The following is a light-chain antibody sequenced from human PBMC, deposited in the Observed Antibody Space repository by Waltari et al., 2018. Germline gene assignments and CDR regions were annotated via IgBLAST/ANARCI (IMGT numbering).Light chain of an antibody. V-gene: IGKV3-15*01. Sequence: VMTQSPATLSVSPGEGATLSCRASQSISTNLAWFQHKPGQAPRLLIYGASTRATGVPARFSGSGSGTEFTLTINSLQSEDFAAYYCQQYKNWPPWTFGPGTTVDIK. CDR2: GAS. CDR3: QQYKNWPPWT. CDR1: QSISTN. J-gene: IGKJ1*01.